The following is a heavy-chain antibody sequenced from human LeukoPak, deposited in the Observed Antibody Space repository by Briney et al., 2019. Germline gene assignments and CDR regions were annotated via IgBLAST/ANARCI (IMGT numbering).Heavy chain of an antibody. CDR1: GGSISCGDYY. CDR2: IFYSGNT. V-gene: IGHV4-30-4*01. J-gene: IGHJ4*02. Sequence: SETLSLTCTVSGGSISCGDYYWSWIRQPPGKGLKWIGYIFYSGNTYYNPSLKSRVPISVDTSKNRFSLKLSSVTAADTAVYYCARHSVYDYNYPYYFDYWGQGTLVTVSS. CDR3: ARHSVYDYNYPYYFDY. D-gene: IGHD5-24*01.